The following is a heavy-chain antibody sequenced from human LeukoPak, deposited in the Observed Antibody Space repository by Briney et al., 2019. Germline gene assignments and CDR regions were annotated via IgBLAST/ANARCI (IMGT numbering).Heavy chain of an antibody. D-gene: IGHD6-6*01. V-gene: IGHV3-7*01. Sequence: GGSLTLSCATSGFSFSDHWMTWVRQTQGKGLEWVANINQDGSKESYVDSVRGRFTISRDNTKNSLFLQMNSLRAEDTAIYYCARDTSPSSGSTYFDALDMWGQGTMVTVSS. CDR2: INQDGSKE. J-gene: IGHJ3*02. CDR3: ARDTSPSSGSTYFDALDM. CDR1: GFSFSDHW.